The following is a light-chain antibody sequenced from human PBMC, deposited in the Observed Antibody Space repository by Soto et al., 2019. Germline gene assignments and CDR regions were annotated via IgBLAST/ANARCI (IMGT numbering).Light chain of an antibody. J-gene: IGLJ2*01. CDR3: QVWDIVSDHVV. CDR1: NIASKD. Sequence: SYELTQPPSVAVAPGQPATIACGGTNIASKDVHWYQQTPGQAPVLVVYDDGARPSGIPERFAGANSGDTATLTIRRVEAGDEADDDCQVWDIVSDHVVFGGGTQLTVL. CDR2: DDG. V-gene: IGLV3-21*02.